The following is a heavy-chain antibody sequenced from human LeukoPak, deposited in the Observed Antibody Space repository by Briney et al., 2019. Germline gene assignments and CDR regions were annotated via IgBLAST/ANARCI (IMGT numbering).Heavy chain of an antibody. CDR2: IYHSGST. CDR1: GGSISSSNW. Sequence: SETLSLTCAVSGGSISSSNWWSWVRQPPGKGLEWIGEIYHSGSTYYSPSLKSRVTMSVDKSKNQFSLKLSSVIAADTAVYYCARGQWLVPLDYWGQGTLVIVSS. D-gene: IGHD6-19*01. J-gene: IGHJ4*02. CDR3: ARGQWLVPLDY. V-gene: IGHV4-4*02.